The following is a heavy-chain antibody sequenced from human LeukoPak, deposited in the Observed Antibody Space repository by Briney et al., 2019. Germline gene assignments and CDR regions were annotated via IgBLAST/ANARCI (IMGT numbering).Heavy chain of an antibody. CDR3: ARAGRPGIAAAGKTWFDP. D-gene: IGHD6-13*01. CDR2: INHSGST. V-gene: IGHV4-34*01. J-gene: IGHJ5*02. Sequence: SETLSLTCAVYGGSFSGYYWGWIRQPPGKGLGWIGEINHSGSTNYNPSLKSRVTISVDTSKNQFSLKLSSVTAADTAVYYCARAGRPGIAAAGKTWFDPWGQGTLVTVSS. CDR1: GGSFSGYY.